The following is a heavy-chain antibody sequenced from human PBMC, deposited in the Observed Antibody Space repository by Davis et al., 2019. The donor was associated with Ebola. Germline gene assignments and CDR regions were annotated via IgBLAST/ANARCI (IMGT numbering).Heavy chain of an antibody. CDR3: TGAISYGWFDP. V-gene: IGHV3-33*01. D-gene: IGHD4-17*01. Sequence: GESLKLSCAASGFRLISYGMHWVRQAPGKGLEWVAVLWHDGINEYYGESVKGRFTISRDTSKNTVYLQMNNLRAEDTAVYYCTGAISYGWFDPWGQGTLVTVSS. CDR2: LWHDGINE. CDR1: GFRLISYG. J-gene: IGHJ5*02.